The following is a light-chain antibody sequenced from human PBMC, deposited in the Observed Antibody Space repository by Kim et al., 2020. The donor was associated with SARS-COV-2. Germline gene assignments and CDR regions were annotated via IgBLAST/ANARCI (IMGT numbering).Light chain of an antibody. CDR2: DVS. V-gene: IGLV2-14*03. CDR1: SSDVGGYNY. J-gene: IGLJ2*01. Sequence: GQSITISCTGTSSDVGGYNYVSWYQQHQGKAPKLMIYDVSNRPSGVSNRFSGSKSGNTASLTISGLQAEDEADYYCSSYTSSSTVVFGGGTKL. CDR3: SSYTSSSTVV.